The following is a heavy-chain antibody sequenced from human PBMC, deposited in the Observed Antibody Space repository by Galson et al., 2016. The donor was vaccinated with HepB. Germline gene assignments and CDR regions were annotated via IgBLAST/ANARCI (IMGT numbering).Heavy chain of an antibody. J-gene: IGHJ4*03. CDR2: IYADDSDA. D-gene: IGHD3-22*01. CDR3: ARLSYDSLVGSPPGYLDY. Sequence: QSGAEVKKPGESLKISCKGSGYTFSGYWIAWVRQVPGKGLEWMGIIYADDSDARYNPSFHGEVSMSVDKSISIAYLQWKLLKDSDTAMYNSARLSYDSLVGSPPGYLDYWGQGTLVTVSS. V-gene: IGHV5-51*01. CDR1: GYTFSGYW.